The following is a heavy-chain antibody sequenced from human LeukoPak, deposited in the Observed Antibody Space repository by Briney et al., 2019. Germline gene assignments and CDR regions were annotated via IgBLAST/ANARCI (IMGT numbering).Heavy chain of an antibody. J-gene: IGHJ4*02. Sequence: SETLSLTCTVSGGSISNYYWSWIRQPPGKGLEWIGDIFYSGSTNYNPSPKSRVTISVDTSKNQFSLKLSSVTAADTAVYYCARDLGAVATDYWGQGTLVTVSS. V-gene: IGHV4-59*01. CDR3: ARDLGAVATDY. D-gene: IGHD5-12*01. CDR1: GGSISNYY. CDR2: IFYSGST.